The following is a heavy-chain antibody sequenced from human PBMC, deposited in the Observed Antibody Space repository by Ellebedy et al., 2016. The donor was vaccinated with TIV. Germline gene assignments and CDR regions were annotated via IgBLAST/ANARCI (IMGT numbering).Heavy chain of an antibody. CDR3: AADFFFSGSGWSKFPPRFDY. D-gene: IGHD6-19*01. V-gene: IGHV1-58*02. J-gene: IGHJ4*02. CDR2: IVVGSGNT. CDR1: GFTFTSSA. Sequence: SVKVSCXASGFTFTSSAMQWVRQARGQRLEWIGWIVVGSGNTNYAQKFQERVTITRDMSTSTAYMELSSLRSEDTAVYYCAADFFFSGSGWSKFPPRFDYWGQGTLVTVSS.